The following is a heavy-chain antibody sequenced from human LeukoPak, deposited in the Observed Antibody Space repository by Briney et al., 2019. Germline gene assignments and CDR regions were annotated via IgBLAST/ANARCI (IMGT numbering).Heavy chain of an antibody. V-gene: IGHV4-59*01. CDR2: TYYSGST. CDR3: ARSDILTGYPNWFDP. CDR1: GGSISSYY. Sequence: PSETLSLTCTVSGGSISSYYWSWIRQPPGKGLEWIGYTYYSGSTNYNPSLKSRVTISVDTSKNQFSLKLSSVTAADTAVYYCARSDILTGYPNWFDPWGQGTLVTVSS. J-gene: IGHJ5*02. D-gene: IGHD3-9*01.